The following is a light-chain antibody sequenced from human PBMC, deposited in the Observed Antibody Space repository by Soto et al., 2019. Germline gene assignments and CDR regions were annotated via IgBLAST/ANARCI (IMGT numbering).Light chain of an antibody. J-gene: IGLJ1*01. CDR3: SSYTSSSTLCV. V-gene: IGLV2-14*01. Sequence: QSALTQPASVSGSPGQSITISCTGTSSDVGGYNYVSWYQQHPGKAPKLMIYDVSNRPSGVSNRFSGSESGNTASLTISGLQAEDEADYYCSSYTSSSTLCVFGTGTKLTVL. CDR1: SSDVGGYNY. CDR2: DVS.